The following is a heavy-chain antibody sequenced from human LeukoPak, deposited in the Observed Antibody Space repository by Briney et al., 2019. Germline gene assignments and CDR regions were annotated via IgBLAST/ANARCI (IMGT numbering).Heavy chain of an antibody. D-gene: IGHD6-19*01. CDR3: ARVMGSSGWYSTWYFDL. CDR2: ISSNGGST. J-gene: IGHJ2*01. CDR1: GFTFSSYA. Sequence: PGGSLRLSCAASGFTFSSYAMHWVRQAPGKGLEYVSAISSNGGSTYYANSVKGRFTISRDNSKNTLYLQVGSLRAEDMAVYYCARVMGSSGWYSTWYFDLWGRGTLVTVSS. V-gene: IGHV3-64*01.